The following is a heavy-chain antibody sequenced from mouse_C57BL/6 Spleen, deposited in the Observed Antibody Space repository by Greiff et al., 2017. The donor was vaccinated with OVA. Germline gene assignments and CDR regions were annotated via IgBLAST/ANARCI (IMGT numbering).Heavy chain of an antibody. Sequence: QVQLQQSGAELARPGASVKLSCKASGYTFTSYGISWVKQRTGQGLEWIGEIYPRSGNTYYNEKFKGKATLTADKSSSTAYMELRSLTSEDSAVYFCARSLDGYCWYFDVWGTGTTVTVSS. CDR3: ARSLDGYCWYFDV. J-gene: IGHJ1*03. V-gene: IGHV1-81*01. D-gene: IGHD2-3*01. CDR2: IYPRSGNT. CDR1: GYTFTSYG.